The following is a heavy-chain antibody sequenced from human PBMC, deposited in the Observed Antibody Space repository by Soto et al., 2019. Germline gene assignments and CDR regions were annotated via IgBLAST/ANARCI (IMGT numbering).Heavy chain of an antibody. Sequence: QVQLVQAGAEVKKAGASVKVSCNTSGYRFIAYYMHWVRQAPGQGLEWMGWINPNSGGTNYAQKFQGRVTMTRDTSISTAYMELSRLTSNDTAVYYCTRGVAGPTTGGVLGYFDPWGQGTLVTVSS. CDR3: TRGVAGPTTGGVLGYFDP. V-gene: IGHV1-2*02. J-gene: IGHJ5*02. D-gene: IGHD1-26*01. CDR1: GYRFIAYY. CDR2: INPNSGGT.